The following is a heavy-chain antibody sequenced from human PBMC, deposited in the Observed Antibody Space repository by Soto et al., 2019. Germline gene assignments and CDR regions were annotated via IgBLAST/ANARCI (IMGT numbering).Heavy chain of an antibody. CDR2: NNHSGST. CDR1: GGSFSRYY. V-gene: IGHV4-34*01. J-gene: IGHJ4*02. CDR3: ARTSRFDY. Sequence: QVQLQQWGAGLLKPSETLSLTCAVYGGSFSRYYWSWIRQPPGKGLEWIGENNHSGSTKYNPSLKSRVTISVDESKNQFSLKVTSVTAADTAVYYCARTSRFDYWGQGTLVTVSS. D-gene: IGHD6-6*01.